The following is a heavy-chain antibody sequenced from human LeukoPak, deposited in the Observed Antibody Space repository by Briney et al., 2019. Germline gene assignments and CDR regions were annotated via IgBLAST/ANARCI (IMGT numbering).Heavy chain of an antibody. V-gene: IGHV3-21*01. D-gene: IGHD3-22*01. Sequence: PGGSLRLSCAASGFTFSSYSMNWVRQAPGKGLEWVSSISSSSSYIYYADSVKGRFTISRDNAKNSLYLQMNSLRAEDTAVYYCARDKLRYYYDSSGYYSFADYYYGMDVWGQGTTATVSS. CDR3: ARDKLRYYYDSSGYYSFADYYYGMDV. CDR1: GFTFSSYS. CDR2: ISSSSSYI. J-gene: IGHJ6*02.